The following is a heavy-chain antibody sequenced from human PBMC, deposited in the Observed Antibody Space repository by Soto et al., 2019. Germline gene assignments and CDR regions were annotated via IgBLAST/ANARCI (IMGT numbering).Heavy chain of an antibody. CDR1: GFTFSSYW. V-gene: IGHV3-74*01. D-gene: IGHD2-15*01. CDR3: ATGLLTLYGMDV. Sequence: EVQLVESGGGLVQPGGSLRLSCAASGFTFSSYWMHWVRQTPGKGLVWVSRIKYTGSTTDYADSVKGRFTISRDNAKNTLYLQMSNLRAEDTAVYYCATGLLTLYGMDVWGQGTTVTVSS. J-gene: IGHJ6*02. CDR2: IKYTGSTT.